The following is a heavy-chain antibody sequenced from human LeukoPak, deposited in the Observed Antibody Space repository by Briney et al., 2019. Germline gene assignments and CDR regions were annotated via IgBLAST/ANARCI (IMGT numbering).Heavy chain of an antibody. CDR2: INHSGSI. D-gene: IGHD3-22*01. V-gene: IGHV4-34*01. CDR3: ASLYSSGYYYYFDY. CDR1: GASFSGYY. Sequence: PSETLSLTCAVYGASFSGYYWSWIRQPPGKGLEWIGEINHSGSISYNPSLKSRVTISVDTSKNQFSLKLSSVTAADTAVYYCASLYSSGYYYYFDYWGQGTLVTVSS. J-gene: IGHJ4*02.